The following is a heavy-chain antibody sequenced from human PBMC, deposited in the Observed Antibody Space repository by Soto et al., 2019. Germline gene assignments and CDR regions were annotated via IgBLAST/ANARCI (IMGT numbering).Heavy chain of an antibody. Sequence: ASVKVSCKASGYTFTGYYMHWVRQAPGQGLEWMGWINPNSGDTNYAQKFQGRVTMTRDTSISTAYMELSRLRSDDTAVYYCARSDSSSWYPPDYWGQGTLVTVSS. J-gene: IGHJ4*02. CDR1: GYTFTGYY. CDR2: INPNSGDT. D-gene: IGHD6-13*01. V-gene: IGHV1-2*02. CDR3: ARSDSSSWYPPDY.